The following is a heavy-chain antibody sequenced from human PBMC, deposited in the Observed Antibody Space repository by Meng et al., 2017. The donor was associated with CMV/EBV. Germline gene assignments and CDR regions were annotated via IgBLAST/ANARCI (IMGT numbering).Heavy chain of an antibody. D-gene: IGHD3-22*01. V-gene: IGHV3-15*01. CDR1: GFTFSNAW. CDR3: ATSRSGSGYYYFDY. Sequence: GESLKISCAASGFTFSNAWMSWVRQAPGKGLEWGGRIKSKTDGGTTDYAAPVKGRFTISRDDSKNTLYLQMNSLKTEDTAMYYCATSRSGSGYYYFDYWGQGTLVTVSS. J-gene: IGHJ4*02. CDR2: IKSKTDGGTT.